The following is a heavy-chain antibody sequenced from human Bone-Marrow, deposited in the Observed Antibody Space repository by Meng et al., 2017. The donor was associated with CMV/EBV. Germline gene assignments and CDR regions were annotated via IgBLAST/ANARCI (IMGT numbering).Heavy chain of an antibody. CDR2: IYYSGGT. D-gene: IGHD1-26*01. Sequence: SETLSLTCTVSGGSISTYYWSWIRQPPGKGLEWIGYIYYSGGTDYNPSLKSRATISVDTSNSLFSLKLSSVTAADTAVYYCARVKGATGPAYYFDHWGQGALVTVSS. CDR3: ARVKGATGPAYYFDH. V-gene: IGHV4-59*08. J-gene: IGHJ4*02. CDR1: GGSISTYY.